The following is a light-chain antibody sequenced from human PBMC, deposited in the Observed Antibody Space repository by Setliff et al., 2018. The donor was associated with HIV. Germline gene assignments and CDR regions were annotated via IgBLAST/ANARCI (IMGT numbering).Light chain of an antibody. Sequence: ALTQPRSVSGSPGQLVTFSCTGSSGDVGAYNYVSWYQQHPGKAPKLIIYDVTKRPSGVPDRFSGSKSGDTASLTISGLQSEDEADYYCCSYAGTSTYIFGTGTKVTVL. CDR1: SGDVGAYNY. CDR3: CSYAGTSTYI. CDR2: DVT. V-gene: IGLV2-11*01. J-gene: IGLJ1*01.